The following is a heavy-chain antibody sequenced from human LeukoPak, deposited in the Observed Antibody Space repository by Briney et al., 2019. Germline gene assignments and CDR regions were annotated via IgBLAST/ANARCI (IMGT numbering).Heavy chain of an antibody. Sequence: SETLSLTCTVSGISISSGSYYWSWIRQPAGKGLEWIGRIYSSGSTNYNPSLKSRVTMSINTSKNQFSLNLSSVTAADTAVYYCARNGRELLGSNCFDPWGQGTLVTVSS. CDR2: IYSSGST. CDR1: GISISSGSYY. J-gene: IGHJ5*01. D-gene: IGHD1-26*01. CDR3: ARNGRELLGSNCFDP. V-gene: IGHV4-61*02.